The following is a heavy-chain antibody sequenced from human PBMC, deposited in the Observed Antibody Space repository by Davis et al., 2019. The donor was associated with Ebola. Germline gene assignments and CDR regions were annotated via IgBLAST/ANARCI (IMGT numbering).Heavy chain of an antibody. CDR2: INAGNGNT. Sequence: ASVKVSCKASGYTFTSYAMHWVRQAPGQRLEWMGWINAGNGNTKYSQKFQGRVTITRDTSASTAYMELSSLRPEDTAVYYCAREGADCSSTSCYVDYWGQGTLVTVSS. D-gene: IGHD2-2*01. V-gene: IGHV1-3*01. J-gene: IGHJ4*02. CDR1: GYTFTSYA. CDR3: AREGADCSSTSCYVDY.